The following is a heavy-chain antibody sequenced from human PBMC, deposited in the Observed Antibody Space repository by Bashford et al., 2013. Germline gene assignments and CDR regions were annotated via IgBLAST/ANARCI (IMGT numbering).Heavy chain of an antibody. V-gene: IGHV3-72*01. Sequence: GGSLRLSCAASGFIFSDHYMDWVRQAPGKGLEWVGRIRNKARNYSTDYAASVKGRFTVSRDDSKSSLYLQMNSLKVEDTAVYFCVWAGRQYFWGQGTLVTVSS. J-gene: IGHJ4*01. D-gene: IGHD6-19*01. CDR1: GFIFSDHY. CDR2: IRNKARNYST. CDR3: VWAGRQYF.